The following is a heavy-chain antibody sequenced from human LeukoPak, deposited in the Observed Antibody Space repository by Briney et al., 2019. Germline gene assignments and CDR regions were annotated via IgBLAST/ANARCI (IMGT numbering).Heavy chain of an antibody. D-gene: IGHD3-22*01. CDR2: ISGSGGST. Sequence: QPGGSLRLSCAASGFTFSSYAMSWVRQAPGKGLEWVSAISGSGGSTYYADSVKGRFTISRDNSKNTLYLQMNSLRAEDTAVYYCAKGYDSSGYYYSTFDYWGQGTLVTVSS. J-gene: IGHJ4*02. CDR1: GFTFSSYA. CDR3: AKGYDSSGYYYSTFDY. V-gene: IGHV3-23*01.